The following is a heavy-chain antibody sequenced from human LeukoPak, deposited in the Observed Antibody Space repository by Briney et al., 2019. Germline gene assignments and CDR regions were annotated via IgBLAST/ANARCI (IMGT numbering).Heavy chain of an antibody. CDR1: GFTFSSYW. Sequence: GGSLRLSCAASGFTFSSYWMNWARQAPGKGLEWVASINHNGNVNYYVDSVKGRFTISRDNAKNSLYLQMSNLRAEGTAVYFCARGGGLDVWGQGATVTVSS. J-gene: IGHJ6*02. V-gene: IGHV3-7*03. D-gene: IGHD3-16*01. CDR3: ARGGGLDV. CDR2: INHNGNVN.